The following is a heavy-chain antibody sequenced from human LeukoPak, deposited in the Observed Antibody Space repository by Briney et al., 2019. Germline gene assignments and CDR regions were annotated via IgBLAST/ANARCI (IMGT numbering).Heavy chain of an antibody. CDR3: ARDFDTLTGYYWKSFDY. V-gene: IGHV3-30*03. D-gene: IGHD3-9*01. J-gene: IGHJ4*02. CDR2: ISYDGINK. CDR1: GFTFSTYG. Sequence: PGRSLRLSCAASGFTFSTYGMHWVRQAPGKGLEWMAVISYDGINKDYADSVEDRFTVSRDNSKNTLYLQMYSLRAEDTAVYFCARDFDTLTGYYWKSFDYWGQGTLVTVSS.